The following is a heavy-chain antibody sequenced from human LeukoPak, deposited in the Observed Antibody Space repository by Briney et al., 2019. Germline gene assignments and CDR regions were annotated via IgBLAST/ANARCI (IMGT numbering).Heavy chain of an antibody. CDR1: GFTFSSYT. Sequence: GGSLRLSCAASGFTFSSYTMNWVRQAPGKGLEWVSSISSSSSYIYYADSVKGRFTISRDNAKNSLYLQMNSLRAEDTAVYHCARPVGATTGAFDIWGQGTMVTVSS. J-gene: IGHJ3*02. CDR3: ARPVGATTGAFDI. V-gene: IGHV3-21*01. CDR2: ISSSSSYI. D-gene: IGHD1-26*01.